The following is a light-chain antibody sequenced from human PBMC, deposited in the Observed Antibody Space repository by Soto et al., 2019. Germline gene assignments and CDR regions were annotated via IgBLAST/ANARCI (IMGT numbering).Light chain of an antibody. J-gene: IGLJ1*01. CDR1: STDFVSYNR. CDR2: EAS. V-gene: IGLV2-18*01. Sequence: QSALTQPPSVSGSPGQSVTISCTGTSTDFVSYNRVSWYQQPPGTAPKLIIYEASNRPSGVPDRFSGSKSGNTASLTISGLQAADEADYYCPLYTSENTYVFGTGTKVTVL. CDR3: PLYTSENTYV.